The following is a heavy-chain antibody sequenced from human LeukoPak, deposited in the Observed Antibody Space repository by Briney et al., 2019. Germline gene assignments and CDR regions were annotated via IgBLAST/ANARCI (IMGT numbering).Heavy chain of an antibody. CDR1: GFTFSSYG. CDR2: ISSSSSTI. Sequence: GGSLRLSCAASGFTFSSYGMTWVRQAPGKGLEWVSYISSSSSTIYYADSVKGRFTISRDNAKNSLYLQLNSLRAEDTAVYYCARRRGGVREYYYGSGDRYYYMDVWGKGTTVTISS. J-gene: IGHJ6*03. D-gene: IGHD3-10*01. CDR3: ARRRGGVREYYYGSGDRYYYMDV. V-gene: IGHV3-48*01.